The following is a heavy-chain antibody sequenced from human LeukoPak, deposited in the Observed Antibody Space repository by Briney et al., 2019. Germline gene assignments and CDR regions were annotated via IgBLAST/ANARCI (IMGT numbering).Heavy chain of an antibody. V-gene: IGHV4-4*07. CDR1: GGSISSYY. Sequence: SETLSLTYTVSGGSISSYYWSWIRQPAGKGLEWIGRIYTSGSTNYNPSLKSRVTMSVDTSKNQFSLKLGSVTAADTAVYYCASLPPRWSGAFDIWGQGTMVTVSS. D-gene: IGHD3-3*01. CDR3: ASLPPRWSGAFDI. CDR2: IYTSGST. J-gene: IGHJ3*02.